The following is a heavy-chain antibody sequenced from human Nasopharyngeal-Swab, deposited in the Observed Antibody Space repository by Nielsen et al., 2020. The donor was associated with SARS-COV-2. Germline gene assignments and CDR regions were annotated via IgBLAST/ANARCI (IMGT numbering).Heavy chain of an antibody. CDR2: ISWNRGSI. CDR1: GFTFYEYA. Sequence: SLKIAWAASGFTFYEYARHWVRQAPGKGLEWVSGISWNRGSIGYAASVKGRFTISRDNAKNSLYLQMNSLRAEDTALYYCANGAAAEYYYGMDVWGQGTTVTVSS. CDR3: ANGAAAEYYYGMDV. V-gene: IGHV3-9*01. J-gene: IGHJ6*02. D-gene: IGHD6-13*01.